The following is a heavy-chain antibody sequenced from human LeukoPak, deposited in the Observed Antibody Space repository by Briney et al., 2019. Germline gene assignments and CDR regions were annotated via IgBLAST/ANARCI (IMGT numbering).Heavy chain of an antibody. D-gene: IGHD1-26*01. CDR3: ARFGGSYFDYYMDV. CDR2: MNPNSGNT. CDR1: GYTFTSYD. Sequence: GPVKVSCKASGYTFTSYDINWVRQATGQGLEWMGWMNPNSGNTGYAQKFQGRVTITRNTSISTAYMELSSLRSEDTAVYYCARFGGSYFDYYMDVWGKGTTVTVSS. J-gene: IGHJ6*03. V-gene: IGHV1-8*03.